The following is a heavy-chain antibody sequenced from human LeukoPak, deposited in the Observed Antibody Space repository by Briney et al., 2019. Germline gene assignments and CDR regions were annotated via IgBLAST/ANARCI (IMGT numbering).Heavy chain of an antibody. V-gene: IGHV3-74*01. Sequence: GGSLRLSCAASGFSFSNYWMYWVRQAPEKGLVWVSRINTDGSSTSYADSVKGRFTISGDNAKNTLYLQMNSLRAEDTAVYYCARGGTFDQWGQGTLVTVSS. CDR2: INTDGSST. J-gene: IGHJ4*02. D-gene: IGHD5-12*01. CDR3: ARGGTFDQ. CDR1: GFSFSNYW.